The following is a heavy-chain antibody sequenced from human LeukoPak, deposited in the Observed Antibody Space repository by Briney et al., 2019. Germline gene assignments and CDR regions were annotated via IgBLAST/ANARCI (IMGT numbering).Heavy chain of an antibody. V-gene: IGHV1-69*05. CDR2: IIPIFGTA. J-gene: IGHJ4*02. D-gene: IGHD4-17*01. CDR3: ARGPRPAVTTIPSPIDY. Sequence: VASVKVSCKASGGTFSSYAISWVRQAPGQGLEWMGRIIPIFGTANYAQKFQGRVTITTDESTSTAYMELSSLRSEDTAVYYCARGPRPAVTTIPSPIDYWGQGTLVTVSS. CDR1: GGTFSSYA.